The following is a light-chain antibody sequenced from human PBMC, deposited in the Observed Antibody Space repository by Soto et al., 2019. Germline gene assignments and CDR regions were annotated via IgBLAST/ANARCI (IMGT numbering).Light chain of an antibody. V-gene: IGKV3-15*01. J-gene: IGKJ1*01. CDR3: QQYNNWPPWT. CDR2: GAS. CDR1: QSVSSN. Sequence: EIVMTHSPATLSVSPGERATLSCRASQSVSSNLAWYQQKPGQAPRRLIYGASPRATGIPARFSGSGSGTEVTLTIISLQSEDFAVDYCQQYNNWPPWTFGQGTKVEIK.